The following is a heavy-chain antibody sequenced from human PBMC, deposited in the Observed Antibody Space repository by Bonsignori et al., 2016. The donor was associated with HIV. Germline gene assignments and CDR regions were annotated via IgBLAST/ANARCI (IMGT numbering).Heavy chain of an antibody. J-gene: IGHJ4*02. CDR1: GYSISSGYY. Sequence: SETLSLTCAVSGYSISSGYYWGWIRQPPGKGLEWIGSIYHSGSTYYNPSLKSRVTISVDTSKNQFSLKLSSVTAADTAVYYCARLPTVVTPFDYWGPGNPGHRLL. D-gene: IGHD4-23*01. CDR2: IYHSGST. CDR3: ARLPTVVTPFDY. V-gene: IGHV4-38-2*01.